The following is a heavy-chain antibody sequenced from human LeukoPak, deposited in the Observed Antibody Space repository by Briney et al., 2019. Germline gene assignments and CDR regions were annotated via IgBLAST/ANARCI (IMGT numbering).Heavy chain of an antibody. CDR1: GGSISSSSYY. CDR3: ARQLGYCSSTSCYADKVDY. Sequence: PSETLSLTCTVSGGSISSSSYYWGWIRQPPGKGLEWVGSIYYSGSTYSNPSLKSRVTISVDTSKNQFSLKLSSVTAADTAVYYCARQLGYCSSTSCYADKVDYWGQGTLVTVSS. D-gene: IGHD2-2*01. J-gene: IGHJ4*02. CDR2: IYYSGST. V-gene: IGHV4-39*01.